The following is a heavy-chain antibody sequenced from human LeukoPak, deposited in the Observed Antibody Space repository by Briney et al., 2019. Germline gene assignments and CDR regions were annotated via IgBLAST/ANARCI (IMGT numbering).Heavy chain of an antibody. CDR2: IYTSGST. D-gene: IGHD3-10*01. Sequence: KSSETLSLTCTVSGGSISSYYWSWIRQPVGKGLEWIGRIYTSGSTNYNPSLKSRVTISVDKSKNQFSLKLSSVTAADTAVYYCARDRRGSVDYWGQGTLVTVSS. CDR1: GGSISSYY. J-gene: IGHJ4*02. V-gene: IGHV4-4*07. CDR3: ARDRRGSVDY.